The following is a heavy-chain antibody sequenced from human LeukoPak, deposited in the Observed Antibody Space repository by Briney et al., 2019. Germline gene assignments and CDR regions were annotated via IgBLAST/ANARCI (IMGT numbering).Heavy chain of an antibody. V-gene: IGHV4-30-2*01. Sequence: SETLSLTCAVSGGSISSGGYSWSWIRQPPGKGLEWIGYIYHIGTTYYNPSLTSRVTISVDRSKNQFSLKLSSVTAADTAVYYCARDGHSYGSIWGQGTLVTVSS. D-gene: IGHD5-18*01. CDR2: IYHIGTT. CDR1: GGSISSGGYS. J-gene: IGHJ4*02. CDR3: ARDGHSYGSI.